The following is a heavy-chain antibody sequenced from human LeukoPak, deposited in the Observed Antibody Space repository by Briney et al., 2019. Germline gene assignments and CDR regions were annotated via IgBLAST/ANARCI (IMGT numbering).Heavy chain of an antibody. V-gene: IGHV3-53*01. CDR3: ARDQWLALQH. Sequence: SGGSLRLSCAASGFTVSNNYMSWVRQAPGKGLEWVSVIYSGGSTYYADSVKGRFTNSRDNSKNMLYLQMNSLRAEDTAVYYCARDQWLALQHWGQGTLVTVSS. D-gene: IGHD6-19*01. J-gene: IGHJ1*01. CDR2: IYSGGST. CDR1: GFTVSNNY.